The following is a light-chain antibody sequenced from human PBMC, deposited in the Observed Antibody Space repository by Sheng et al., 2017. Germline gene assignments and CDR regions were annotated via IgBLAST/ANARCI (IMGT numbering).Light chain of an antibody. Sequence: QSALTQPASVSGSPGQSITISCTGTSSDVGNFNYVSWYQQHPGKAPKLIISAVSSRPSGVSNRFSASKSGNTASLTISGLQAEDEADYYCAAWDDSLLVLGGGTRLTVL. CDR1: SSDVGNFNY. CDR2: AVS. J-gene: IGLJ2*01. CDR3: AAWDDSLLV. V-gene: IGLV2-14*03.